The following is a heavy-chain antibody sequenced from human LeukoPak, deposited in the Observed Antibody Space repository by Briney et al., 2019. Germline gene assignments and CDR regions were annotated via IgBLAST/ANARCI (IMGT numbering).Heavy chain of an antibody. CDR2: ISGSGGST. CDR3: AKDNLGYCSGGSCPH. J-gene: IGHJ4*02. Sequence: GRSLRLSCAASGFTFSSYAMSWVRQAPGKGLEWVSAISGSGGSTYYADSVKGRFTISRDNSKNTLYLQMNSLRAEDTAVYYCAKDNLGYCSGGSCPHWGQGTLVTVSS. CDR1: GFTFSSYA. V-gene: IGHV3-23*01. D-gene: IGHD2-15*01.